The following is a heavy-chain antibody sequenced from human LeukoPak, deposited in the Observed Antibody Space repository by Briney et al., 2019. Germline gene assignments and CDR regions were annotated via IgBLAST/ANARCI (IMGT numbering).Heavy chain of an antibody. D-gene: IGHD6-6*01. Sequence: PSQTLSLTCTVSGSSISSHYWSWIRQPPGKGLEWIGYIYYSRSTNYNPSLKSRVTISVDTSKNQFSLKLSSVTAADTAVYYCARGILAARRGGDLDYWGQGTLVTVSS. J-gene: IGHJ4*02. CDR3: ARGILAARRGGDLDY. CDR2: IYYSRST. CDR1: GSSISSHY. V-gene: IGHV4-59*11.